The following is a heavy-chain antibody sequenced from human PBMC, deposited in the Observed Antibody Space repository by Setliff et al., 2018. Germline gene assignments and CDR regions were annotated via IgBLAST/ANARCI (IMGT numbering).Heavy chain of an antibody. V-gene: IGHV4-39*01. D-gene: IGHD1-1*01. CDR3: ARTGTYRYFDY. CDR2: IYYRGDT. J-gene: IGHJ4*02. CDR1: GASLNSGTYY. Sequence: PSETLSLTCAVSGASLNSGTYYWGWIRQPPGKGLEWIGRIYYRGDTYYNASLKGRLTISVDTAQNQFSLRLTSVTAADTAVYYWARTGTYRYFDYWGQGALVTVSS.